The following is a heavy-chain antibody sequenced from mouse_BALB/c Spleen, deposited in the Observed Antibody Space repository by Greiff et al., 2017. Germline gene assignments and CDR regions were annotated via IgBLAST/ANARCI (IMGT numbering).Heavy chain of an antibody. J-gene: IGHJ1*01. CDR2: ISSGGSYT. CDR1: GFTFSSYA. V-gene: IGHV5-9-4*01. CDR3: ARLYRYGTADWYFDV. Sequence: EVQLVESGGGLVKPGGSLKLSCAASGFTFSSYAMSWVRQSPEKRLEWVAEISSGGSYTYYPDTVTGRFTISRDNAKNTLYLEMSSLRSEDTAMYYCARLYRYGTADWYFDVWGAGTTVTVSS. D-gene: IGHD2-14*01.